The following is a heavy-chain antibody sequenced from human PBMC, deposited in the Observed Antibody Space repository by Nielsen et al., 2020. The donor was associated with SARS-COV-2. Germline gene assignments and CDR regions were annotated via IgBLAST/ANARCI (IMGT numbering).Heavy chain of an antibody. V-gene: IGHV3-30*03. CDR3: ARHNPPSTHDLPPYYFDY. Sequence: GESLKISCSASGFTFSSYGMHWVRQAPGKGLEWVAVISYDGSNKYYADSVKGRFTISRDNSKNTLYLQMNSLRAEDTAVYYCARHNPPSTHDLPPYYFDYWGQGTLVTVSS. D-gene: IGHD3/OR15-3a*01. CDR2: ISYDGSNK. CDR1: GFTFSSYG. J-gene: IGHJ4*02.